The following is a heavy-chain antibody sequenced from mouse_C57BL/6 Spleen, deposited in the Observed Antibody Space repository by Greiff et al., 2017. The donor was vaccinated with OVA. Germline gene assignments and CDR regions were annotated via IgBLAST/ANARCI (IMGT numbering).Heavy chain of an antibody. V-gene: IGHV3-8*01. D-gene: IGHD1-1*01. Sequence: EVKLQESGPGLAKPSQTLSLTCSVTGYSITSDYWNWIRKFPGNKLEYMGYISYSGSTYYNPSLKSRISITRDTSKNQYYLQLNSVTTEDTATYYCARNPYYYGSSSGYFDVWGTGTTVTVSS. CDR2: ISYSGST. CDR1: GYSITSDY. CDR3: ARNPYYYGSSSGYFDV. J-gene: IGHJ1*03.